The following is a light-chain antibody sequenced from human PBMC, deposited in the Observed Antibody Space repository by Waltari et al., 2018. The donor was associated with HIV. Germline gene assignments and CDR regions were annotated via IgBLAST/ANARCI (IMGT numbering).Light chain of an antibody. CDR1: QNITSY. V-gene: IGKV1-39*01. J-gene: IGKJ2*01. CDR2: TAS. Sequence: IQVTQSPSSLSASLGDSVTITCRASQNITSYLNWYHHQPGRVPRLLIHTASSLQSGVPSRFTGSGSGTDFTLTISSLQPGDFGTYYCQQSFTSLPFTFGQGTRLEIK. CDR3: QQSFTSLPFT.